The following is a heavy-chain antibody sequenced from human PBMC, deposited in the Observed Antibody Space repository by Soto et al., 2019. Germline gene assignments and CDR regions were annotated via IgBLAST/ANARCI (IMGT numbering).Heavy chain of an antibody. V-gene: IGHV3-30*18. CDR3: AKDTSLMAAGGTVDY. CDR2: ISYDGSNK. J-gene: IGHJ4*02. Sequence: QVQLVESGGGVVQPGRSLRLSCAASEFTFSTYGMHWVRQAPGKGLEWVAVISYDGSNKYYADSVKGRFTISRDNSKITLYLQMNSLTAEDTAVYYCAKDTSLMAAGGTVDYWGQGTLVTVSS. D-gene: IGHD6-13*01. CDR1: EFTFSTYG.